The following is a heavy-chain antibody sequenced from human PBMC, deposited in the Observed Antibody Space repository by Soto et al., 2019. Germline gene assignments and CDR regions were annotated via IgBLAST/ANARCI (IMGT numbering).Heavy chain of an antibody. V-gene: IGHV3-7*01. D-gene: IGHD2-2*01. CDR3: AREVPAAPSRGPYYYGMDV. CDR2: IKHDGSDK. J-gene: IGHJ6*02. Sequence: EVQLVESGGGLVQPGGSLRLSCEASGFTFSSYWMSWVRQAPGKGLEWVANIKHDGSDKYYLGSVKGRFTISRVNAKNSLYLQMNSLRDEDTAVYACAREVPAAPSRGPYYYGMDVWGHGTTVTVSS. CDR1: GFTFSSYW.